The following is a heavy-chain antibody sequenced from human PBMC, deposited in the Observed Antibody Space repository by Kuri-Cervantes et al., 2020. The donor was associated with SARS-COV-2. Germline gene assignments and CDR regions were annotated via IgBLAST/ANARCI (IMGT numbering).Heavy chain of an antibody. CDR3: ARASLDLTIFGVAYDAFDI. CDR1: GFTFISYA. V-gene: IGHV3-74*01. J-gene: IGHJ3*02. CDR2: INSDGSST. Sequence: GGSLRLSCAASGFTFISYAMSWVRQAPGKGLVWVSRINSDGSSTSYADSVKGRFTISRDNAKNALYLQMNSLRAEDTAVYYCARASLDLTIFGVAYDAFDIWGQGTMVTVSS. D-gene: IGHD3-3*01.